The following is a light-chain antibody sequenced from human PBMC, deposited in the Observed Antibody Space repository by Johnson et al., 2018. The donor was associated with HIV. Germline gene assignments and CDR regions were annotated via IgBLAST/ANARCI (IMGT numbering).Light chain of an antibody. V-gene: IGLV1-51*02. CDR2: ENN. Sequence: QSVLTQPPSVSAAPGQKVTISCSGSSSNIGNNCVSWYQQLPGTAPKLLIYENNKRPSGIPDRFSGSKSGTSATLGITGLQTGDEAGYYCGTWDRSLSEGVFGTGTKVTVL. CDR3: GTWDRSLSEGV. CDR1: SSNIGNNC. J-gene: IGLJ1*01.